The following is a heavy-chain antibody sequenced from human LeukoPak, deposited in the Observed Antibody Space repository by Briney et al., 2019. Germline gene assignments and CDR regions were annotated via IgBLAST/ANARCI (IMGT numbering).Heavy chain of an antibody. V-gene: IGHV3-48*02. CDR2: ITSSSSNT. J-gene: IGHJ4*02. CDR1: GFTFSSHN. CDR3: ARDGWYYDSSGQGPRRGYLDY. Sequence: PGGSLRLSCAASGFTFSSHNMNWVRQAPGKGLEWVSYITSSSSNTYYADSVKGRFTISRDNAKNSLYLQMNSLRDEDTAVYYCARDGWYYDSSGQGPRRGYLDYWGQGTLVTVSS. D-gene: IGHD3-22*01.